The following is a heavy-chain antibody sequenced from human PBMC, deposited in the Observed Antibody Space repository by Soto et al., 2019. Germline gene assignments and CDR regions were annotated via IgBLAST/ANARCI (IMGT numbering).Heavy chain of an antibody. CDR1: GLTFSDYY. CDR2: ISSSGSAI. CDR3: ARGRSYYYYMDV. J-gene: IGHJ6*03. V-gene: IGHV3-11*01. Sequence: QVQLVESGGGLVKPGGSLRLSCAASGLTFSDYYMNWIRQAPGKGLEWVSYISSSGSAIYYADSVKGRFTISRDNAKNSLYLEMNSLRDEDTAVYYCARGRSYYYYMDVWGKGTTVTVSS.